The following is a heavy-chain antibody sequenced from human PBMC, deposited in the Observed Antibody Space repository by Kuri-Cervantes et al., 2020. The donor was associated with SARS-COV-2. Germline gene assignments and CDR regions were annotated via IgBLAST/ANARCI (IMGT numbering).Heavy chain of an antibody. CDR1: GYTFTSYD. V-gene: IGHV1-8*01. Sequence: GESLKISCKASGYTFTSYDINWVRQATGQGLEWMGWMNPNSGNTGYAQKFQGRVTMTRNTSISTAYMELSSLRSEDTAVHYCARGTTVVKVDIWGQGTMVTVSS. D-gene: IGHD4-23*01. J-gene: IGHJ3*02. CDR2: MNPNSGNT. CDR3: ARGTTVVKVDI.